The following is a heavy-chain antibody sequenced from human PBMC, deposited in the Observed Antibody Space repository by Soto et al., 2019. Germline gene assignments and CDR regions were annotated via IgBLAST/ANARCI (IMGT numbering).Heavy chain of an antibody. CDR3: ARDCSAFDI. J-gene: IGHJ3*02. V-gene: IGHV3-7*01. CDR1: GFTFSSYW. Sequence: GGSLRLSCAASGFTFSSYWMNWVRQAPGKGLEWVANIKQDGSEMYYVDSVKGRFTISRDNAKNSLYLQMNSLRAEDTALYYCARDCSAFDIWGQGTMVTVSS. CDR2: IKQDGSEM.